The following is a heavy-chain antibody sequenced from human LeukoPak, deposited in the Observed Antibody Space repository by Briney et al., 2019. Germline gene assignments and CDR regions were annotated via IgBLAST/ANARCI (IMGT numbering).Heavy chain of an antibody. Sequence: TGGSLRLSCAASGFTFSSYEMNWVRQAPGKGLEWVSYISSSGSTIYYADSVEGRFTISRDNAKNSLYLQMNSLRAEDTAVYYCAGSYYDFWSGYYTNFDYWGQGTLVTVSS. D-gene: IGHD3-3*01. J-gene: IGHJ4*02. CDR3: AGSYYDFWSGYYTNFDY. V-gene: IGHV3-48*03. CDR1: GFTFSSYE. CDR2: ISSSGSTI.